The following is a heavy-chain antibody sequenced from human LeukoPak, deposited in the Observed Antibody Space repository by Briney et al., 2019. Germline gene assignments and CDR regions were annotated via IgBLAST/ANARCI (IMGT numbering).Heavy chain of an antibody. Sequence: PGGSLRLSCAASGFTFSSYAVSWVRQAPGKGLEWVSSISSSSSHIYYADSVKGRFTISRDNAKNSLYLQMNSLRADDTAVYYCARVLEAASFDYWGQGSPVTVSS. V-gene: IGHV3-21*01. D-gene: IGHD6-13*01. CDR2: ISSSSSHI. J-gene: IGHJ4*02. CDR3: ARVLEAASFDY. CDR1: GFTFSSYA.